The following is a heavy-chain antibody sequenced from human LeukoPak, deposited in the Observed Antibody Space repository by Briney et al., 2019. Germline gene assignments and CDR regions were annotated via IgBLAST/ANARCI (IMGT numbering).Heavy chain of an antibody. CDR3: ARVRTAEAGLDH. J-gene: IGHJ4*02. CDR1: GGSVSSYS. D-gene: IGHD6-19*01. CDR2: MYYSGRN. Sequence: SETLSLTCTVSGGSVSSYSWSWIRQPPEKGLEWIGYMYYSGRNYYNPSLESRVTISADTSKNQFSLRMSSVTAADTVVYFCARVRTAEAGLDHWGQGILVTVSS. V-gene: IGHV4-59*02.